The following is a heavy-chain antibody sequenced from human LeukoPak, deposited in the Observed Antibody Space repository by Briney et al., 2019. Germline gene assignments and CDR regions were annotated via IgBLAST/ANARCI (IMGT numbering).Heavy chain of an antibody. Sequence: PGGSLRLSRVASGFTFNKYWMNWVRQAPGKGLEWVANIKQDGSEKYYVESVRGRFAISRDDAKNSLYLQMNSLRAEDTAVYYCARPSTVTYRDVFDLWGQGTMVTVSS. V-gene: IGHV3-7*01. J-gene: IGHJ3*01. CDR2: IKQDGSEK. D-gene: IGHD4-17*01. CDR1: GFTFNKYW. CDR3: ARPSTVTYRDVFDL.